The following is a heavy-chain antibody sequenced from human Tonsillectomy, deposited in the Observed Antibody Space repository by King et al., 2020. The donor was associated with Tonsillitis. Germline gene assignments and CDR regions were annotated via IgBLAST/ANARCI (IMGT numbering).Heavy chain of an antibody. CDR1: GFSFTNYG. D-gene: IGHD1-26*01. J-gene: IGHJ3*02. CDR2: IRYDGSNK. CDR3: AKLSVGSDSFDI. Sequence: QLVQSGGGVVQPGGSLRLSCAASGFSFTNYGMHWVRQTPGKGLEWVAFIRYDGSNKYYGDSMKGRFTISRDNSKNTLYLQMNSLRTEDTAVYHCAKLSVGSDSFDIWGRGTTVTVSS. V-gene: IGHV3-30*02.